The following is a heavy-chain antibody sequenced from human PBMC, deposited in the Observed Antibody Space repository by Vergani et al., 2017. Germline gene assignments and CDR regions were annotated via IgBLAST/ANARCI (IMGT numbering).Heavy chain of an antibody. CDR1: GYTFTSYG. CDR3: ARAYYDSSGYLDY. V-gene: IGHV1-18*01. CDR2: ISAYNGNT. D-gene: IGHD3-22*01. J-gene: IGHJ4*02. Sequence: QVQLVQSGAEVKKPGASVKVSCKASGYTFTSYGISWVRQAPGQGLEWMGWISAYNGNTNYAQKLQGRVTITADESTSTAYMELSSLRSEDTAVYYCARAYYDSSGYLDYWGQGTLVTVSS.